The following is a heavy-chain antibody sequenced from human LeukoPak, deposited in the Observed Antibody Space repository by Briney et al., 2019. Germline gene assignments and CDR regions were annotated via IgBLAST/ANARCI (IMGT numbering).Heavy chain of an antibody. CDR1: GGSFSGYY. D-gene: IGHD2-2*02. CDR3: ARGIVVVPAAILVIRYYYYYMDV. V-gene: IGHV4-34*01. Sequence: PSETLSLTCAVYGGSFSGYYWSWIRQPPGKGLEWIGEINHSGSTNYNPSLKSRVTISVDTSKNQFSLKLSSVTAADTAVYYCARGIVVVPAAILVIRYYYYYMDVWGKGTTVTVSS. CDR2: INHSGST. J-gene: IGHJ6*03.